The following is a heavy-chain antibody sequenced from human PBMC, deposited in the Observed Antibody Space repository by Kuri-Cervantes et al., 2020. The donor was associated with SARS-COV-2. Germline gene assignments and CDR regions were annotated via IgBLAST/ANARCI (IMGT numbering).Heavy chain of an antibody. CDR2: IYYSGST. CDR1: GGSISSGDYY. D-gene: IGHD3-3*01. V-gene: IGHV4-30-4*08. CDR3: ARGRITIFGVADNWFDP. Sequence: SEPLSLTCSVSGGSISSGDYYWSWIRQPPGKGLEWIGYIYYSGSTNYNPSLKSRVTISVDTSKNQFSLKLSSVTAADTAVYYCARGRITIFGVADNWFDPWGQGTLVTVSS. J-gene: IGHJ5*02.